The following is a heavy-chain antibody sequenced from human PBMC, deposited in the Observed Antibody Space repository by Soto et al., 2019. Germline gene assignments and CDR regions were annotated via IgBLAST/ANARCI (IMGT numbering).Heavy chain of an antibody. J-gene: IGHJ4*02. D-gene: IGHD6-19*01. CDR3: ARGTPYSSGWYYFDF. Sequence: PGGSLRLSCAASGFTFTTYGMHWVRQAPGKGLEWVAVISYDGTNKFYEDSVDGRFTISRDNSKNMLFLQMNSLRTEDTAVYHCARGTPYSSGWYYFDFWGQGTLVTVSS. CDR2: ISYDGTNK. V-gene: IGHV3-30*03. CDR1: GFTFTTYG.